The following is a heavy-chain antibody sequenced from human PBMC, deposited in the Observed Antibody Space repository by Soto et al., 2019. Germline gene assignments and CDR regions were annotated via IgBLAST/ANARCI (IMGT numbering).Heavy chain of an antibody. CDR2: ISYDGSNK. CDR1: GFTFETYG. CDR3: AKEQRVAGARSY. V-gene: IGHV3-30*18. D-gene: IGHD6-13*01. Sequence: QVQLVESGGGGVQPGRSLRLSCAASGFTFETYGMHWVRQAPGKGLEWMAVISYDGSNKYYADSVKGRFTLSRDNSKNTLYMQMSSLRAEDTARYYCAKEQRVAGARSYWGQGTLVTVSS. J-gene: IGHJ4*02.